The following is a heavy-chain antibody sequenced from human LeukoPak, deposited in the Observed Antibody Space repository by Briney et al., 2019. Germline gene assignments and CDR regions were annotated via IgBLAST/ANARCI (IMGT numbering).Heavy chain of an antibody. CDR3: AKGSRYSRSYYFDY. J-gene: IGHJ4*02. D-gene: IGHD6-6*01. CDR1: GITFGDYA. Sequence: GGSLRLSCAASGITFGDYAMSWVRQAPGKGLEWVSTISGSGESTYYADPVKGRFTISRDSSKNTLFLQMNSLRAEDTAVYYCAKGSRYSRSYYFDYWGQGTLVTVSS. CDR2: ISGSGEST. V-gene: IGHV3-23*01.